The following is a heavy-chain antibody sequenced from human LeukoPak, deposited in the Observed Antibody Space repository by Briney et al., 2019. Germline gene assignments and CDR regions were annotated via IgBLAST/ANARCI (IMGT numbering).Heavy chain of an antibody. CDR2: FYYSGST. CDR3: AKGGIRSGAFDI. J-gene: IGHJ3*02. D-gene: IGHD2-15*01. V-gene: IGHV4-59*01. Sequence: SETLSLTCTVSGDFISNYYWIWIRQPPGKGLEWIGYFYYSGSTSYNPSLKSRVTISVATSKNQFSLKLSSVTAADPAVYYCAKGGIRSGAFDIWGQGTRVTVSS. CDR1: GDFISNYY.